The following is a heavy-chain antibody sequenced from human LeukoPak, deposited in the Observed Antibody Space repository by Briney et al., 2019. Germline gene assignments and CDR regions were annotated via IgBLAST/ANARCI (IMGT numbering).Heavy chain of an antibody. Sequence: GGSLRLSCAASGFTFSSYAMSWVRQGPGKGLECVSAVSDSGGATWYAESVKGRLTISRDNSKNTLYLQMNSLRTEDTAIYYCAKGVDDSSASHFDSWGEGALVSVSS. V-gene: IGHV3-23*01. CDR1: GFTFSSYA. CDR3: AKGVDDSSASHFDS. D-gene: IGHD6-6*01. J-gene: IGHJ4*02. CDR2: VSDSGGAT.